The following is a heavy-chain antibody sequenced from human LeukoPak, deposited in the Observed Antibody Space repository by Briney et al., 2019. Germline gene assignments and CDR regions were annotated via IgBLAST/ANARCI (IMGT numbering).Heavy chain of an antibody. D-gene: IGHD3-22*01. CDR3: ARASAPYYDSSGYYFEHFDY. Sequence: PGGSLRLSCAASGFTFSSYSMNWVRQTPGKGLEWISYISSGSGTTYYGDSVQGRFITSRDNAKNSLHLQMNSLRAEDTAVYYCARASAPYYDSSGYYFEHFDYWGQGTLVTVSS. CDR1: GFTFSSYS. CDR2: ISSGSGTT. V-gene: IGHV3-48*01. J-gene: IGHJ4*02.